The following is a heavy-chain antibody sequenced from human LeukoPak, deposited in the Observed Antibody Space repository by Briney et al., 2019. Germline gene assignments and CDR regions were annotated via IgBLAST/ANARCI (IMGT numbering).Heavy chain of an antibody. CDR1: GFTFSSYG. CDR3: AKDFGGKYGDQFDY. CDR2: IWYDGSDK. V-gene: IGHV3-33*06. D-gene: IGHD4-17*01. Sequence: AGGSLRLSCAASGFTFSSYGMHWVRQAPGKGLEWVAVIWYDGSDKYYADSVKGRFTISRDNSKNTLYLQMNSLRAEDTAVYYCAKDFGGKYGDQFDYWGQGTLVTVSS. J-gene: IGHJ4*02.